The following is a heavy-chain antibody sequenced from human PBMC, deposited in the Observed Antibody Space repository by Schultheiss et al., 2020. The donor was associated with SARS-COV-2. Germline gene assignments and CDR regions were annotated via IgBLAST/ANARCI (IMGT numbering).Heavy chain of an antibody. CDR3: ARGGFFEDY. CDR1: GGSVSSGSYY. V-gene: IGHV4-61*01. J-gene: IGHJ4*02. CDR2: IYYSGST. Sequence: SETLSLTCTVSGGSVSSGSYYWSWIRQPPGKGLEWIGYIYYSGSTNYNPSLKSRVTISVDTSKNQFSLKLTSVTAADTAVYYCARGGFFEDYWGQGTLVTVSS. D-gene: IGHD3-3*01.